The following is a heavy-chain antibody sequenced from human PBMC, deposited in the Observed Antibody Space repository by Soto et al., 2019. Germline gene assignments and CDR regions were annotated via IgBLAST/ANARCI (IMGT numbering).Heavy chain of an antibody. CDR3: ASTRLHDY. CDR1: GFNFSAYW. V-gene: IGHV3-7*01. D-gene: IGHD4-4*01. J-gene: IGHJ4*02. Sequence: EVQLVESGGDLVQPGGSLRLSCAASGFNFSAYWMSWVRQAPGKGLEWVANINQDGDAKNYVDSVKGRFTISRDNAKNSLYLKMNSLRAEDTAMYYFASTRLHDYWGQGVLVAV. CDR2: INQDGDAK.